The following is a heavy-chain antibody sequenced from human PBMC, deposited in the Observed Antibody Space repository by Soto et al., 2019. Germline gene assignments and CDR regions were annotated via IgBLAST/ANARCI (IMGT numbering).Heavy chain of an antibody. CDR3: GRGPSPRAPAGGTPYYYAMDV. V-gene: IGHV1-8*02. CDR2: MNPVNGAA. D-gene: IGHD6-13*01. J-gene: IGHJ6*02. CDR1: GYDFTAYD. Sequence: ASVKVSCKASGYDFTAYDINWVRQASGQGLEWMGWMNPVNGAAGSARRFQGRISMTRNTATGTAYLELTSLRSDDSAVYYCGRGPSPRAPAGGTPYYYAMDVWGQGTTVTVSS.